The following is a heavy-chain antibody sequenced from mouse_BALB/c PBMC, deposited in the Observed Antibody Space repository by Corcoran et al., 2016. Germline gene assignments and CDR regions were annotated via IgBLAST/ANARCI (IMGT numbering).Heavy chain of an antibody. CDR3: ASIYYDYAWFAY. Sequence: EVQLQQSGAELVRPGALVKLSCKASGFNIKDYYMHGVKQRPEQGLEWIGWIDPENGNTIYDPKFQGKASITADTSSNTAYLQLSSLTSEDTAVYYCASIYYDYAWFAYGGQGTVVTVSA. CDR2: IDPENGNT. CDR1: GFNIKDYY. J-gene: IGHJ3*01. V-gene: IGHV14-1*02. D-gene: IGHD2-4*01.